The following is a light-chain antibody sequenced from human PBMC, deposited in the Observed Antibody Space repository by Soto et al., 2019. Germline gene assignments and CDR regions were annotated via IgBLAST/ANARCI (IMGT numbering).Light chain of an antibody. J-gene: IGLJ2*01. CDR1: SSDIGDYNS. Sequence: QSALTQPASVSGSPGQSITIPCAGSSSDIGDYNSVSWYQQHAGKAPKLMIYEVSNRPSGVSNRFSGSKSGNTASLTISGLQAEDEADYYCSSYTSSATLVLFGGGTKLTVL. CDR2: EVS. V-gene: IGLV2-14*01. CDR3: SSYTSSATLVL.